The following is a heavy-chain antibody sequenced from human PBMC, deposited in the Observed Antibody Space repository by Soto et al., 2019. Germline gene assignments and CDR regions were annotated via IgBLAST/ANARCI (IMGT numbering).Heavy chain of an antibody. CDR2: IIPIFGTA. D-gene: IGHD3-3*01. V-gene: IGHV1-69*13. Sequence: ASVKVSCKASGGTFSSYAISWVRQAPGQGLEWMGGIIPIFGTANYAQKFQGRVTITADESTSTAYMELSSLRSEDTAVYYCARDKSVEWPFDAFDIWGQGTMVTVSS. CDR1: GGTFSSYA. J-gene: IGHJ3*02. CDR3: ARDKSVEWPFDAFDI.